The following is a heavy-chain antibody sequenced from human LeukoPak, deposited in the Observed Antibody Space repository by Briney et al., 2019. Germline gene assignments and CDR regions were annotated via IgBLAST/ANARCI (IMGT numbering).Heavy chain of an antibody. CDR2: ISSSSNYI. CDR1: GFTFSSYS. J-gene: IGHJ5*02. Sequence: PGGSLRLSCAGSGFTFSSYSMNWVRQAPGKGLEWVSSISSSSNYIYYADSVKGRFTISRDNAKNSLSLQMNSLRAEDTAVYYCARGTAAAAWFDPWGQGTPVTVSS. D-gene: IGHD6-13*01. CDR3: ARGTAAAAWFDP. V-gene: IGHV3-21*01.